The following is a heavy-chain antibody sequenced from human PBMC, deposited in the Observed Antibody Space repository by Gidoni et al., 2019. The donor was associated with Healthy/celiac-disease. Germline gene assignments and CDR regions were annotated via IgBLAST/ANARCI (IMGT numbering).Heavy chain of an antibody. Sequence: EVQLVESGGGLVQPGGSLRLSCAASGFTFSSYSMNWVRQAPGKGLEWVSDISSSSSTIYYADSVKGRFTISRDNAKNSLYLQMNSLRAEDTAVYYCARGRGIAVTPSSGYWGQGTLVTVSS. CDR1: GFTFSSYS. CDR2: ISSSSSTI. D-gene: IGHD6-19*01. J-gene: IGHJ4*02. V-gene: IGHV3-48*01. CDR3: ARGRGIAVTPSSGY.